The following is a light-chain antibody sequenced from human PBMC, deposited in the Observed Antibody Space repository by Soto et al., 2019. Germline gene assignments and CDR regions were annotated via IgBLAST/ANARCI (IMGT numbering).Light chain of an antibody. CDR3: HRFDSYPHT. CDR2: AAS. V-gene: IGKV1-13*02. CDR1: QGIGRS. Sequence: AIQLTQSPSSLSASVGDRVTIACRASQGIGRSLAWYQQKPGKAPKLLISAASTSESGVPSRFTGSGSGTDFTLTISSLQPEDFATYYCHRFDSYPHTFGQGTRLEI. J-gene: IGKJ5*01.